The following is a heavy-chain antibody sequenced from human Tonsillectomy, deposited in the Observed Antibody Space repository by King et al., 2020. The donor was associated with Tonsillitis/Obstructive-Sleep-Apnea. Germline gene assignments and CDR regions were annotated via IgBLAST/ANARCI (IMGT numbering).Heavy chain of an antibody. Sequence: QLQESGPGLVKPSETLSLTCTVSGGSISSSSYYWGWIRQPPGQGLEWIGSIYYSGSTYYNPSLKSRVTISVDTSKNQFSLKLSSVTAADTAVYYCARLFDPRCGGDCYSLPFDYWGQGTLVTVSS. D-gene: IGHD2-21*02. V-gene: IGHV4-39*01. CDR1: GGSISSSSYY. CDR3: ARLFDPRCGGDCYSLPFDY. J-gene: IGHJ4*02. CDR2: IYYSGST.